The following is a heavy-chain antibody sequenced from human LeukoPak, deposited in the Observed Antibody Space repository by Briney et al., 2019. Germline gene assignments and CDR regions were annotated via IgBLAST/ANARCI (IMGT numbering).Heavy chain of an antibody. CDR2: INPSGGST. Sequence: ASVKVSCKAFGYTFTSNYMHWVRQAPEQGLEWMGIINPSGGSTSYAQKFQGRVTMTRDMSTSTVYMELSSLRSEDTAVYYCARGRSGSYLGYYFDYWGQGTLVTVSS. CDR3: ARGRSGSYLGYYFDY. J-gene: IGHJ4*02. D-gene: IGHD1-26*01. V-gene: IGHV1-46*01. CDR1: GYTFTSNY.